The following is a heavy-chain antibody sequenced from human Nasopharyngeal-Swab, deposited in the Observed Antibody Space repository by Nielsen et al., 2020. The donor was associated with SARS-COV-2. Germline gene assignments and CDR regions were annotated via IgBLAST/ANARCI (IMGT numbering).Heavy chain of an antibody. Sequence: GESLKISCAASGFTFSSYAMSWVRQAPGKGLEWVSAVSGSGGSTYYADSVKGRFTTSRDNSKNTLYLQMNSLKTEDTAVYYCTTDFPSQYFYYYMDVWGKGTTVTVSS. CDR1: GFTFSSYA. J-gene: IGHJ6*03. CDR2: VSGSGGST. V-gene: IGHV3-23*01. CDR3: TTDFPSQYFYYYMDV.